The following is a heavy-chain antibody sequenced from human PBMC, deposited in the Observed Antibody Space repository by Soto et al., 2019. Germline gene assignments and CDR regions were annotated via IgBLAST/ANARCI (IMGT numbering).Heavy chain of an antibody. J-gene: IGHJ4*02. CDR2: ISGSGGST. Sequence: GGSLRLSCAASGFTFSSYAMSWVRQAPGKGLEWVSAISGSGGSTYYADSVKGRFTISRDNSKNTLYLQMNSLRAEDTAVYYCAKVTPSKHYYGSGSSFDYWGQGTLVTVSS. CDR3: AKVTPSKHYYGSGSSFDY. CDR1: GFTFSSYA. D-gene: IGHD3-10*01. V-gene: IGHV3-23*01.